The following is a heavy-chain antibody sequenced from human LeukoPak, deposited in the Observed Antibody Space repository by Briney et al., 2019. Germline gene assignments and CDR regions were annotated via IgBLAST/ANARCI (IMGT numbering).Heavy chain of an antibody. J-gene: IGHJ4*02. CDR1: GFTFSTYS. D-gene: IGHD3-16*01. CDR2: ISSTSSYI. V-gene: IGHV3-21*01. Sequence: GGSLRLSCAASGFTFSTYSMNWVLQAPGKGLEWVSSISSTSSYIYYADSLKGRFTISRDNSKNSLYLQMNSLRAEDTAVYYCVRRGPATGGNFDYWGQGTLVTVSS. CDR3: VRRGPATGGNFDY.